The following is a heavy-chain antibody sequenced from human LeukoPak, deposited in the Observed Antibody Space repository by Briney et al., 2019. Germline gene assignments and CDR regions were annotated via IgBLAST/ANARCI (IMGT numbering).Heavy chain of an antibody. CDR1: GYIFTGYY. J-gene: IGHJ3*02. CDR3: ARDRGGNAFDI. V-gene: IGHV1-2*06. Sequence: GASVKVSCKASGYIFTGYYMTWVRQAPGQGLEWMGRINPNSGDTIYAQRFQGRVTMTRDTSITTGYMELSRLRSDDTAVYYCARDRGGNAFDIWGQGTMIIVSS. CDR2: INPNSGDT. D-gene: IGHD3-16*01.